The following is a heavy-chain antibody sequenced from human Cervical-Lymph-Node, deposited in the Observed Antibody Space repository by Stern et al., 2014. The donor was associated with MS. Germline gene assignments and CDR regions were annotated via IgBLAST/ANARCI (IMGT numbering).Heavy chain of an antibody. V-gene: IGHV4-34*01. Sequence: QVQLQQWGAGLLKPSETLSLTCAVYGGSFSGYYWSWIRQPPGKGLEWIGEINHSGSTNYNPSLKSRVTISVDTSKNQFSLKLSSVTAADTAVYYCARGDFIYYYDSSGYYTGWGQGTLVTVSS. CDR2: INHSGST. CDR3: ARGDFIYYYDSSGYYTG. CDR1: GGSFSGYY. J-gene: IGHJ4*02. D-gene: IGHD3-22*01.